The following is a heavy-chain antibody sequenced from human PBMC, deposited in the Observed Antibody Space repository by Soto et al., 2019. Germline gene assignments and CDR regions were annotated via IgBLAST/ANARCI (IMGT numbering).Heavy chain of an antibody. J-gene: IGHJ4*02. Sequence: GGSLRLSCAASGFTFNIAWMSWVRQAPGKGLEWVGRIKSKTDGETTDYASPVSGRFAISRDDSENTLYLQMNSLKTEDTGFYYCTTGHSAGLYWGRGTLVTV. CDR3: TTGHSAGLY. CDR1: GFTFNIAW. CDR2: IKSKTDGETT. D-gene: IGHD2-21*01. V-gene: IGHV3-15*01.